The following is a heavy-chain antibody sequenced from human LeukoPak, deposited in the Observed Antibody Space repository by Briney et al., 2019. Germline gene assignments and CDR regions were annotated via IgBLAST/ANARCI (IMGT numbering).Heavy chain of an antibody. Sequence: SETLSLTCTVSGYSISSGYYWGWIRQPPGKGLEWIGSIYHSGSTYYNPSLKSRVTISVDTSKNQFSLKLSSVTAADTAVYYCARAPGAGYYMDVWGKGTTVTISS. CDR3: ARAPGAGYYMDV. V-gene: IGHV4-38-2*02. J-gene: IGHJ6*03. CDR2: IYHSGST. CDR1: GYSISSGYY.